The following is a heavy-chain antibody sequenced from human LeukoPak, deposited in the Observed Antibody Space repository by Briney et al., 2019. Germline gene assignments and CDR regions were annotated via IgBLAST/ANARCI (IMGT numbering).Heavy chain of an antibody. J-gene: IGHJ4*02. Sequence: PGGCLRLSCEASGFTFSAFAMRWVRHAPGRGLQWVSSIGAGGSTYYADSVNGRFTMSRDNPRNTVYLQMNSLRADDTAVYFCAKGGTVGVNEYWGQGTLVTVSS. CDR2: IGAGGST. CDR1: GFTFSAFA. CDR3: AKGGTVGVNEY. D-gene: IGHD1-26*01. V-gene: IGHV3-23*01.